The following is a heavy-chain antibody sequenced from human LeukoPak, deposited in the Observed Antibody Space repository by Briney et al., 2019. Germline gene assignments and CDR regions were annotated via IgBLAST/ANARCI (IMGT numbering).Heavy chain of an antibody. J-gene: IGHJ5*02. CDR3: ARKRYSSSWSHRENWFDP. Sequence: SVKVSCKASGGTFSSYAISWVRQAPGQGLEWMGGIIPIFGTANYAQKFQGRVTITADESTSTAYMELSSLRSEDTAVYYCARKRYSSSWSHRENWFDPWGQGTLVTVSS. D-gene: IGHD6-13*01. V-gene: IGHV1-69*13. CDR1: GGTFSSYA. CDR2: IIPIFGTA.